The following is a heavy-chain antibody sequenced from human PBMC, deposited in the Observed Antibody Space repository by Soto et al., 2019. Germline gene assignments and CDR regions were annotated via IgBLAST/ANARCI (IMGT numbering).Heavy chain of an antibody. V-gene: IGHV4-59*01. CDR1: GGSISSYY. Sequence: PSETLSLTCTVSGGSISSYYWSWIRQPPGKGLEWIGYIYYSGSTNYNPSLKSRVTISVDTSKNQFSLKLSSVTAADTAVYYCARTLFGWGIWFDPRGQGTPVTGSS. CDR2: IYYSGST. D-gene: IGHD3-10*02. CDR3: ARTLFGWGIWFDP. J-gene: IGHJ5*02.